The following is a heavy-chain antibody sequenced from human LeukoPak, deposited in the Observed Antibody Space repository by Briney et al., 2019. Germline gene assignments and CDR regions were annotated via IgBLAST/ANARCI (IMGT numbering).Heavy chain of an antibody. D-gene: IGHD3-10*01. CDR2: IRYDGSNK. J-gene: IGHJ4*02. CDR3: AKGEGMVRGVQSGDFDY. CDR1: GFTFSSYG. Sequence: GGSLRLSCAASGFTFSSYGMHWVRQAPGKGLEWVAFIRYDGSNKYYADSVKGRFTISRDNSKNTLYLQMNSLRAEDTAVYYCAKGEGMVRGVQSGDFDYWGQGTLVTVSS. V-gene: IGHV3-30*02.